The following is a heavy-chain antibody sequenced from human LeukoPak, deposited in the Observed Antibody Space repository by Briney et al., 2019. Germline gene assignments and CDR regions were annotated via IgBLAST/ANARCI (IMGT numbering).Heavy chain of an antibody. Sequence: GGSLRLSCEASGFTFNNYAMSWVRQAPGKGLEWVSAMSGSGGMTYTADSVKGRFTISRDNPKNTLDLQMNSLRADDTAVYYCAKGPFFYYDASGYNYYDLWGQGTLVTVSS. CDR2: MSGSGGMT. CDR3: AKGPFFYYDASGYNYYDL. D-gene: IGHD3-22*01. J-gene: IGHJ4*02. CDR1: GFTFNNYA. V-gene: IGHV3-23*01.